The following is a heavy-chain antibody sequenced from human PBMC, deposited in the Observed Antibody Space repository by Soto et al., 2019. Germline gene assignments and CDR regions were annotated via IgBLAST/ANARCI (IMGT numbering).Heavy chain of an antibody. J-gene: IGHJ6*02. D-gene: IGHD3-22*01. Sequence: EVQLVESGGGLVQPGGSLKLSCAASGFTFSGSAVHWVRQASGKGLEWVGHIRSKVNNYATAYAASVKGRFTISRDDSKNTADLQMNSLKTEDTAVYYCSRHEGQVTTNVWGQGTTVTVSS. V-gene: IGHV3-73*02. CDR1: GFTFSGSA. CDR3: SRHEGQVTTNV. CDR2: IRSKVNNYAT.